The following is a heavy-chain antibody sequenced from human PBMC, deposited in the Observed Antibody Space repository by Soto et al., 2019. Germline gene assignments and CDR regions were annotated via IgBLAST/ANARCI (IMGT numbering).Heavy chain of an antibody. CDR2: IYYSGST. J-gene: IGHJ4*02. V-gene: IGHV4-31*03. CDR3: ARIGGIRYSSSWYGIDY. Sequence: PSETLSLTCTVSGGSISSGGYYWSWIRQHPGKGLEWIGYIYYSGSTYYNPSLKSRVTISVDTSKNQFSLKLSSVTAAYTAVYYCARIGGIRYSSSWYGIDYWGQGTLVTVSS. CDR1: GGSISSGGYY. D-gene: IGHD6-13*01.